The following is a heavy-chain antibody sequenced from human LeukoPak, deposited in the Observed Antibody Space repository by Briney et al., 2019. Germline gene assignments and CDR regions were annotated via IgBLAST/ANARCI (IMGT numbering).Heavy chain of an antibody. Sequence: TGGSLRLSCAASGFTFSGSAMHWVRHASGKGLEWVGRIRSKANSYATAYAASVKGRFTISRDDSKNTAYLQMNSLKTEDTAVYYCTRHTSSGRFGELLGDYWGQGTLVTVSS. D-gene: IGHD3-10*01. V-gene: IGHV3-73*01. J-gene: IGHJ4*02. CDR3: TRHTSSGRFGELLGDY. CDR2: IRSKANSYAT. CDR1: GFTFSGSA.